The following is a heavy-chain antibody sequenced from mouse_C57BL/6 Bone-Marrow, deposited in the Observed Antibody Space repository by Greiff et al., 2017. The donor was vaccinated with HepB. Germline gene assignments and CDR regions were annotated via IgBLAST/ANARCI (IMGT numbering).Heavy chain of an antibody. CDR3: ARLHYYGSSTWFAY. CDR2: ISNGGGST. J-gene: IGHJ3*01. D-gene: IGHD1-1*01. Sequence: EVQLVESGGGLVQPGGSLKLSCAASGFTFSDYYMYWVRQTPEKRLEWVAYISNGGGSTYYPDTVKGRFTISRDNAKNTLYLQMSRLKSEDTAMYYCARLHYYGSSTWFAYWGQGTLVTVSA. CDR1: GFTFSDYY. V-gene: IGHV5-12*01.